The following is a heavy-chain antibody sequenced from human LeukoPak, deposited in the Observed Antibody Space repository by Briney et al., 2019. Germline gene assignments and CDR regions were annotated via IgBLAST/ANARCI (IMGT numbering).Heavy chain of an antibody. Sequence: GGSLRLSCAASGFTVSTNYMNWVRQAPGKGLGWVSILYSGSSTYYADSVAGRFIVSRDSSKNTLSLQMNDLRAEDTAVYYCARVGDHFHWYLDLWGRGTMVTVSS. J-gene: IGHJ2*01. CDR2: LYSGSST. CDR1: GFTVSTNY. V-gene: IGHV3-53*01. CDR3: ARVGDHFHWYLDL. D-gene: IGHD3-3*02.